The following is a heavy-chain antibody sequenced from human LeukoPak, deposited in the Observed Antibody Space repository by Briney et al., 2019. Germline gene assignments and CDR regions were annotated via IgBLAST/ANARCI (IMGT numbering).Heavy chain of an antibody. Sequence: PSETLSLTCTVSGGSISSGSYYWIWIRQPAGKGLEWIGRIYTSGSTNYNPSLKSRVTISVDTSKNQFSLKLSSVTAADTAVYYCARDWVTGYYYYMDVWGKGTTVTISS. CDR3: ARDWVTGYYYYMDV. D-gene: IGHD5-18*01. V-gene: IGHV4-61*02. CDR1: GGSISSGSYY. CDR2: IYTSGST. J-gene: IGHJ6*03.